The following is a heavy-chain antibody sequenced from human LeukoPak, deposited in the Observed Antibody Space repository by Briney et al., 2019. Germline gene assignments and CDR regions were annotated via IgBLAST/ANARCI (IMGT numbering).Heavy chain of an antibody. V-gene: IGHV3-21*04. Sequence: KTGGSLRLSCAASGFTFSSYSMNWVRQAPGKGLEWVSSISSSSYIYYADSVKGRFTLSRDNSKNTLYLQMNSLRAEDTAVYYCAKDAEYSSSWYGIQHWGQGTLVTVSS. CDR2: ISSSSYI. J-gene: IGHJ1*01. D-gene: IGHD6-13*01. CDR1: GFTFSSYS. CDR3: AKDAEYSSSWYGIQH.